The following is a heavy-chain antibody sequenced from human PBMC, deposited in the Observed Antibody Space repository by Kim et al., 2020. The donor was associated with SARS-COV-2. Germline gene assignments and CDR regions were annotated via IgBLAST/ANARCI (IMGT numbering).Heavy chain of an antibody. D-gene: IGHD6-13*01. CDR3: ARIAAAAYYGMDV. J-gene: IGHJ6*02. V-gene: IGHV1-2*02. Sequence: AQKLPGRVTRTRDTSITTAYMELSRLRSDDTAVYYCARIAAAAYYGMDVWGQGTTVTVSS.